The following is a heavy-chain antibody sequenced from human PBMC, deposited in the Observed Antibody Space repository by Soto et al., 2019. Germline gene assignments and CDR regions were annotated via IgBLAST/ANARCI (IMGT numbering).Heavy chain of an antibody. CDR1: GFTFSSYW. J-gene: IGHJ4*02. V-gene: IGHV3-7*01. CDR2: VKEDGSEK. Sequence: EVQLVESGGDLVQPGGSLRLSCAASGFTFSSYWMAWVRQAPGKGLEWVANVKEDGSEKNYEDSVKGRFTISRDNAKNSLFLQMNSLRAEDTAVYYCHRGHDSGGDYWGQGTLVTVSS. D-gene: IGHD5-12*01. CDR3: HRGHDSGGDY.